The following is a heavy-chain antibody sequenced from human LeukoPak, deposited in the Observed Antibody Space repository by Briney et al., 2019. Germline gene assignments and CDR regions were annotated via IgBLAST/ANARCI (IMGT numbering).Heavy chain of an antibody. Sequence: PGGSLRLSCAASGFTFSSYWMHWVRQAPGKGLVWVSRINSDGSSTSYADYVKGRFTISRDNAKNTLYLQMNSLRAEDTAVYYGAKPEHYDVWSGYPLGYWGQGTLVTVSS. J-gene: IGHJ4*02. CDR2: INSDGSST. CDR1: GFTFSSYW. CDR3: AKPEHYDVWSGYPLGY. V-gene: IGHV3-74*01. D-gene: IGHD3-3*01.